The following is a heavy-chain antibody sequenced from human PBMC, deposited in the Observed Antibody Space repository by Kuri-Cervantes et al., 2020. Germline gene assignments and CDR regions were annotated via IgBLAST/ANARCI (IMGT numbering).Heavy chain of an antibody. D-gene: IGHD3-22*01. CDR2: IYYSGST. Sequence: LETLSLTCTVSGGSISSSSYYWGWIRQPPGKGLEWIGSIYYSGSTYYNPPLKSRVTISVDTSKNQFSLKLSSVTAADTAVYYCARVGTYYYDSSGSSAIWFDPWGQGTLVTVSS. V-gene: IGHV4-39*07. CDR3: ARVGTYYYDSSGSSAIWFDP. J-gene: IGHJ5*02. CDR1: GGSISSSSYY.